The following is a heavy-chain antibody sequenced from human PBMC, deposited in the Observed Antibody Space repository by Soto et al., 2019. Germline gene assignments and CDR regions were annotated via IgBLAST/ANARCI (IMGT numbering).Heavy chain of an antibody. J-gene: IGHJ4*02. V-gene: IGHV4-61*01. CDR2: VYHTGRT. D-gene: IGHD3-3*01. CDR3: ARDFAYFDY. Sequence: SETLSLTCTVSGGSFKSGSYSWSWIRQPPGKGLEWIGYVYHTGRTSYNPSLKSRVSISMDTSKNQFSLNLDSVTAADTAVYFCARDFAYFDYWGQGTLVTVSS. CDR1: GGSFKSGSYS.